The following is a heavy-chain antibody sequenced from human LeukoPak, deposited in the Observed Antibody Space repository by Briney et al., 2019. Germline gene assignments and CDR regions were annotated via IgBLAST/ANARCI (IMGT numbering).Heavy chain of an antibody. J-gene: IGHJ6*03. CDR1: GGSFSVYY. D-gene: IGHD2-2*01. Sequence: SETLSLTCAVYGGSFSVYYWSWLRQPPGKGLEWIGEINHSGSTNYNTSLKRRVNISVDKYKNQFSLKLSSVTAADTAMYYCAGDCSSTSCYRPVFYYYYYMDVWGKGTAVTVSS. CDR3: AGDCSSTSCYRPVFYYYYYMDV. V-gene: IGHV4-34*01. CDR2: INHSGST.